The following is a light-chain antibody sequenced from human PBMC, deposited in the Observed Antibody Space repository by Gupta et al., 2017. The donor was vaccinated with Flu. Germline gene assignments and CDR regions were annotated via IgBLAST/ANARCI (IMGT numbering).Light chain of an antibody. V-gene: IGLV2-23*02. J-gene: IGLJ1*01. Sequence: QSALTQPASVSGSHGQSITISCTGTNNDVGGDNLVSWYHKHPGKAPKLMFYEFTKRPAGVASRSSGSTSGTTSSLTISGLLAEDEAHYYCCSRACGSTYVFGTGTKVTVL. CDR1: NNDVGGDNL. CDR2: EFT. CDR3: CSRACGSTYV.